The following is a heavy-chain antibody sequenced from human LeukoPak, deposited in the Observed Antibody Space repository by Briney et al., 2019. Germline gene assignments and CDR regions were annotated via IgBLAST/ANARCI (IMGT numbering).Heavy chain of an antibody. CDR3: ARAYSSSWYWFDP. V-gene: IGHV4-59*01. D-gene: IGHD6-13*01. Sequence: SETLSLTCTVSGGSISSYYWSWIRQPPGKGLEWIGNIYYSGNTNYNPSLKSRVTISVDTSKNQFSLKLNSVTAADTAVYYCARAYSSSWYWFDPWGQGTLVTASS. CDR2: IYYSGNT. J-gene: IGHJ5*02. CDR1: GGSISSYY.